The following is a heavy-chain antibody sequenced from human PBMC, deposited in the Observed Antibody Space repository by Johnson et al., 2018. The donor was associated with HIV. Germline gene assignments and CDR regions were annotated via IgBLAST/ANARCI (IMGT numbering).Heavy chain of an antibody. CDR1: GFALSNY. Sequence: VQLVESGGGVVQPGGSLRLSCAASGFALSNYMSWVRQAPGKGLEWVSGINWNGGSTGYADSVKCRFNISRDNSKNTLYLKMNSLRAGDTAVYYCARSDYDSSGYYAFDIWGQGTMVTVSS. CDR3: ARSDYDSSGYYAFDI. J-gene: IGHJ3*02. V-gene: IGHV3-20*04. D-gene: IGHD3-22*01. CDR2: INWNGGST.